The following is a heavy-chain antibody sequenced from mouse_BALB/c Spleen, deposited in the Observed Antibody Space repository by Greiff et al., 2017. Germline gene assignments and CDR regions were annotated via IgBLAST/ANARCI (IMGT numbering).Heavy chain of an antibody. Sequence: EVQLQQSGGGLVQPGESLKLSCESNEYEFPSHDMSWVRKTPEKRLELVAAINSDGGSTYYPDTMERRFIISRDNTKKTLYLQMSSLRSEDTALYYCARRGYGNYWYFDVWGAGTTVTVSS. CDR1: EYEFPSHD. J-gene: IGHJ1*01. D-gene: IGHD2-1*01. CDR2: INSDGGST. CDR3: ARRGYGNYWYFDV. V-gene: IGHV5-2*01.